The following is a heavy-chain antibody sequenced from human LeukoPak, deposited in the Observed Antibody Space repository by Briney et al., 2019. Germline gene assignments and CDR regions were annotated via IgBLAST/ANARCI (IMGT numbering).Heavy chain of an antibody. CDR3: TTLGYHLDS. J-gene: IGHJ4*02. D-gene: IGHD3-22*01. CDR2: FAGSDTTT. V-gene: IGHV3-48*03. CDR1: GFDFGAYE. Sequence: GGSLRLPCAASGFDFGAYEMNWVRQAPGKGLEWVAYFAGSDTTTYYADSVKGRFTISRDNARNSLYLQMSSLRAEDTALYYCTTLGYHLDSWGQGTLVTVSS.